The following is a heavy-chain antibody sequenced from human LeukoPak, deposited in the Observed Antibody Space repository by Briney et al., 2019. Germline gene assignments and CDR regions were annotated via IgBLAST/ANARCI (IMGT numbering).Heavy chain of an antibody. D-gene: IGHD4-17*01. CDR2: IYLGDSDT. V-gene: IGHV5-51*01. J-gene: IGHJ6*02. Sequence: GESLKISCKGSGYSFTSYWIGWVRQMPGKGLEWMGIIYLGDSDTRYSPSFQGQVTISADKSISTAYLQWSSLKASDTAMYYCALYGASTPYYYYGMDVWGQGTTVTVSS. CDR3: ALYGASTPYYYYGMDV. CDR1: GYSFTSYW.